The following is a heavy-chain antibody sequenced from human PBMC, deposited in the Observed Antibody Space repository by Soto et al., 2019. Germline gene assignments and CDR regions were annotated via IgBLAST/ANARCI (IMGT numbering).Heavy chain of an antibody. V-gene: IGHV3-74*01. D-gene: IGHD5-12*01. Sequence: PGGSLRFSCVGSGFTFSSYWMHWVRQAPGKGLVWVSRINSDGSSTNYADSVKGRFTISRDNAKNTLYLQMNSLRAEDTAVYYCTRGTGYDYPYWGQGALVTVSS. CDR3: TRGTGYDYPY. J-gene: IGHJ4*02. CDR2: INSDGSST. CDR1: GFTFSSYW.